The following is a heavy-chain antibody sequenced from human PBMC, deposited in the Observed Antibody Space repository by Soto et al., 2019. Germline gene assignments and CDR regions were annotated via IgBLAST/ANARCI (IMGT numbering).Heavy chain of an antibody. Sequence: GGSLRLSCAVPGGILHGYGMHWVRQAPGKGLEWVANIRINRSYTNYADSVKGRFTISRDNAKNSLYLQMNSLRAEDTAVYYCARDGLTGGWPTWGQGTLVTVSS. D-gene: IGHD6-19*01. J-gene: IGHJ5*02. CDR1: GGILHGYG. CDR3: ARDGLTGGWPT. CDR2: IRINRSYT. V-gene: IGHV3-21*05.